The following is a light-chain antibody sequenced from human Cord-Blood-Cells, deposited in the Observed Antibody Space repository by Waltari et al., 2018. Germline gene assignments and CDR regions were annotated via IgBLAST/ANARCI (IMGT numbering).Light chain of an antibody. V-gene: IGKV1-39*01. J-gene: IGKJ3*01. CDR2: AAS. Sequence: DIQMTQSPSSLSASVGERVTITCRASQSISSYLNWYQQKPGKAPKLLIYAASSLQSGVPSRFSGSGSGTEFTLAISSLQPEDFATYYCQQSYSTPCTFGPGTKVDIK. CDR3: QQSYSTPCT. CDR1: QSISSY.